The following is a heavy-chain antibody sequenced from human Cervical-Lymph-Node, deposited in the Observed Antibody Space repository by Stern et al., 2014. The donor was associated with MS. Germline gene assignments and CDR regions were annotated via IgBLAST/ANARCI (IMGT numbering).Heavy chain of an antibody. Sequence: EMQLVESGAELIRPGESLKISCKGSGYKFSIYWIAWVSQMPGKGLEWMGIIYPGDSETRYSPSFQGQVTMSADKSTSTAYLQWSRLNASDTAMYFCARQTTAWASDVWGQGTLVTVSS. CDR2: IYPGDSET. J-gene: IGHJ4*02. CDR3: ARQTTAWASDV. CDR1: GYKFSIYW. V-gene: IGHV5-51*01. D-gene: IGHD1-14*01.